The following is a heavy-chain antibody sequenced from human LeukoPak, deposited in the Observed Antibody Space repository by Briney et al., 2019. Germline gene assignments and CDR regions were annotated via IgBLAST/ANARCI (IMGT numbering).Heavy chain of an antibody. CDR1: GGSISSYY. CDR3: ARSIGALGI. CDR2: ISYSGST. Sequence: SETLSLTCTVSGGSISSYYWSWIPQPPGKGLEWIGYISYSGSTNYNPGLKSRVTISADTSKNQFSLKLRSVTAADTAVYYCARSIGALGIWGQGTLVTVSS. V-gene: IGHV4-59*01. D-gene: IGHD1-26*01. J-gene: IGHJ4*02.